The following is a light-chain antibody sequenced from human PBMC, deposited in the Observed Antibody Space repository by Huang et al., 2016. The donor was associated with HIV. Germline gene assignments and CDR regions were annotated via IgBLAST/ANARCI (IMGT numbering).Light chain of an antibody. CDR2: QVS. V-gene: IGKV2-30*02. CDR3: MQGTHWPQT. Sequence: VEVTQFPLYLPVTFGRSASISCTSSRGLVHSDGNTYLNWFHQRPGQPPRRVIQQVSKRDSGVPARFSGSGSGTGFTLNISRVEPEDLGIYFCMQGTHWPQTFGQGTKLETK. J-gene: IGKJ2*01. CDR1: RGLVHSDGNTY.